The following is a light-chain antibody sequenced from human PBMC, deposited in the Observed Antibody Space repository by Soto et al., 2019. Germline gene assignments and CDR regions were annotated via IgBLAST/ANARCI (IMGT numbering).Light chain of an antibody. CDR3: QQYKRNPYI. CDR2: DSS. V-gene: IGKV1-5*01. J-gene: IGKJ2*01. Sequence: DMQMTHSPSTLYASVQDRVTITCRASQSSSSWLAWYQQKSWKAPKLLIYDSSSLTRGVPARFRGSVSGTLCTLNIGGLQPDDVANYYCQQYKRNPYIVDHGTKLEIK. CDR1: QSSSSW.